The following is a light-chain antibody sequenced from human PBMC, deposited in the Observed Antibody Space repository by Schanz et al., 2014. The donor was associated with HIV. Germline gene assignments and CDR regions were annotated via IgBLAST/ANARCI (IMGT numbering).Light chain of an antibody. Sequence: EIVLTQSPGTLSLSPGERATLSRRASQSVSSSNLAWYQQKPGQAPRLLIYGASSRATGIPDRFSGSGSGTDFTLTIIRLEPEDFAVYYCQQYGTSLITFGQGTRLEI. J-gene: IGKJ5*01. V-gene: IGKV3-20*01. CDR3: QQYGTSLIT. CDR2: GAS. CDR1: QSVSSSN.